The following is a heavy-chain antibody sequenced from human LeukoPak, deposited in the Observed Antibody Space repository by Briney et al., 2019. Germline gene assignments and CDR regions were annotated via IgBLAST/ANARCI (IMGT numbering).Heavy chain of an antibody. V-gene: IGHV1-2*02. CDR2: ININTGGA. D-gene: IGHD5-18*01. J-gene: IGHJ4*02. CDR3: ARDPGYKTLDY. CDR1: GYTFTGYY. Sequence: ASVTVSCKTSGYTFTGYYLHWVRQAPGQGLECLGWININTGGATYPQKFQGRVTMTRDTSISTAYMELRSLTSDDTALYYCARDPGYKTLDYWGQGTLVTVSS.